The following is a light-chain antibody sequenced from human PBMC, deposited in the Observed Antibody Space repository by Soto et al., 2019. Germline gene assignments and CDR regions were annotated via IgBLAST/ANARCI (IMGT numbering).Light chain of an antibody. CDR3: HQYGSSPWT. Sequence: EIVLTQSPGTLSLSPGERATLSCRASQSVSSSYLAWYQQKPGQAPRLLIYDASSRATGIPDRFSGSGSETDFTLTISRLEPEDVAVYSCHQYGSSPWTFGQGTKVEIK. V-gene: IGKV3-20*01. CDR2: DAS. CDR1: QSVSSSY. J-gene: IGKJ1*01.